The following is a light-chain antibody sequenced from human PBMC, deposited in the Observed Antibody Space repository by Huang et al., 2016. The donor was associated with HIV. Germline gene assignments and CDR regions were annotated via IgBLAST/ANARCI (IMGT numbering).Light chain of an antibody. CDR3: QQYYSTPT. J-gene: IGKJ4*01. CDR1: QPFLYSSNNETY. CDR2: GGS. Sequence: DIVMTQSPDSLAVALGERVTINCKSSQPFLYSSNNETYLAWYQQRPRQPPRLLNRGGSARESGVPERFSGSGSETDFTLTISGLQAEDVAVYYCQQYYSTPTFGGGTKVEI. V-gene: IGKV4-1*01.